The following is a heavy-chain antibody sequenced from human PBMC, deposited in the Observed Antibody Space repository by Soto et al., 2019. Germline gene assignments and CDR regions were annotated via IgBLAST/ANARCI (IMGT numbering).Heavy chain of an antibody. J-gene: IGHJ5*02. CDR1: GGSISRGGYY. D-gene: IGHD3-3*01. V-gene: IGHV4-31*03. CDR2: IYYSGST. Sequence: QVQLQESGPGLVKPSQTLSLTCTVSGGSISRGGYYWSWIRQHPGKGLEWIGYIYYSGSTYYNPSLKSRVTISVDTSKNQFSLKLSSVTAADTAVYYCARAITIWPGSGWFDPWGQGTLVTVSS. CDR3: ARAITIWPGSGWFDP.